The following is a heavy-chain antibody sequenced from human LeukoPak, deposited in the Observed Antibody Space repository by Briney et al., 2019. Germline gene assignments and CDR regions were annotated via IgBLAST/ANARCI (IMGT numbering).Heavy chain of an antibody. V-gene: IGHV3-33*01. CDR3: ARDSNVPSYFYDSSGYLDS. CDR1: GFTFSSYG. D-gene: IGHD3-22*01. J-gene: IGHJ5*01. Sequence: GSLRLSCAASGFTFSSYGMHWVRQAPGKGLEWVAIIWYDGSDKNYADSVKGRFTISRDNSKNTLYLQMNSLGTEDTAVYFCARDSNVPSYFYDSSGYLDSWGQGTLVTVSS. CDR2: IWYDGSDK.